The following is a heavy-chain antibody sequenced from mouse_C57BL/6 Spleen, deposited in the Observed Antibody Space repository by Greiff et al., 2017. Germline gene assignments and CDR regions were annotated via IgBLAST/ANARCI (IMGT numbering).Heavy chain of an antibody. CDR3: TRGGAIDY. V-gene: IGHV1-15*01. CDR2: IDPDTGVT. Sequence: VQLQQSGAELLRPGASVTLSCKASGYTFTDYEMHWVKQTPVHGLEWIGAIDPDTGVTAYNQKFKGKAILTADKSSRTACMALRSLTSEDSAIYYCTRGGAIDYWGKGTTLTVSS. J-gene: IGHJ2*01. CDR1: GYTFTDYE.